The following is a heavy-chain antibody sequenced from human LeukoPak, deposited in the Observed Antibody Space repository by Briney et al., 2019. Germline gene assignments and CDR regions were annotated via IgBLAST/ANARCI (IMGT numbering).Heavy chain of an antibody. J-gene: IGHJ4*02. V-gene: IGHV3-11*01. CDR3: AREISGERTYYFDY. Sequence: GGSLRLSCAASGFTFSDYYMSWIRQAPGKGLEWVSYISSSGSTIYYADSVRGRFTISRDNAKNSLYLQMNSLRAEDTAVYYCAREISGERTYYFDYWGQGTLVTVSS. CDR1: GFTFSDYY. CDR2: ISSSGSTI. D-gene: IGHD1-26*01.